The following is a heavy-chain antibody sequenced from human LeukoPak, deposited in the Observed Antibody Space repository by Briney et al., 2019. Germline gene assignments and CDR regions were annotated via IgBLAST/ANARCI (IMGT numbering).Heavy chain of an antibody. D-gene: IGHD5-12*01. J-gene: IGHJ4*02. V-gene: IGHV3-15*01. CDR2: IKSKIDGGTI. CDR3: TSGTGYTDHDY. CDR1: GFTFSNAW. Sequence: PGGSLRLSCAASGFTFSNAWMSWVRQSPGKGLEWVGRIKSKIDGGTIDYAAPVKGRFIVSRDDSEDTLYLEMNSLKTEDTAVYYCTSGTGYTDHDYWDQGTLVTVSS.